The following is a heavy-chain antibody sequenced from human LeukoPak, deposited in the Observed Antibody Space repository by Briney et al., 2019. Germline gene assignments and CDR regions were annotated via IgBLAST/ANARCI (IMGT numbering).Heavy chain of an antibody. J-gene: IGHJ4*02. CDR2: ISGSGGST. CDR1: GFTFSSYA. V-gene: IGHV3-23*01. D-gene: IGHD3-3*01. CDR3: AKGWRHEFWSGYSLGY. Sequence: GGSLRLSCAASGFTFSSYAMSWVRQAPGKGLEWVSAISGSGGSTYYAGSVKGRFTISRDNSKNTLYLQMNSLRAEDTAVYYCAKGWRHEFWSGYSLGYWGQGTLVTVSS.